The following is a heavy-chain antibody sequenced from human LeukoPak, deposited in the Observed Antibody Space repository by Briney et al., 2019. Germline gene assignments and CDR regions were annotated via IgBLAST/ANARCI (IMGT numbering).Heavy chain of an antibody. Sequence: SETLSLTCTVSSGSMSISSYYWGWLRQPPGKGLEWVGSIYYGGSAYYNPSLESRLAISVDTSMNQFSLKLNSVTAADTAVFYCGTLRYNWNYYFESWGQGTLVTVSS. CDR2: IYYGGSA. CDR1: SGSMSISSYY. J-gene: IGHJ4*02. V-gene: IGHV4-39*01. D-gene: IGHD1-7*01. CDR3: GTLRYNWNYYFES.